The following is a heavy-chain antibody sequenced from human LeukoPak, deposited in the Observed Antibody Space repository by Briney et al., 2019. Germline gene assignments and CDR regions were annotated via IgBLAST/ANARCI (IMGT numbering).Heavy chain of an antibody. CDR3: ARVLSHYDSCGLDY. CDR2: ISAYNGNR. J-gene: IGHJ4*02. Sequence: GASVKVSCKASGYTFTSYGINWVRQAPGQGLEWMGWISAYNGNRNYAQKLQGRVTMTTDTSTSTAYMELRSLRSDDTAVYYCARVLSHYDSCGLDYWGQGTLVTVSS. D-gene: IGHD3-22*01. V-gene: IGHV1-18*01. CDR1: GYTFTSYG.